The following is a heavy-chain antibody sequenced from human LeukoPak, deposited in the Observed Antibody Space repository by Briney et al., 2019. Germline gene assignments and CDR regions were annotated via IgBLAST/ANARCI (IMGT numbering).Heavy chain of an antibody. CDR1: GSTFSSYA. V-gene: IGHV3-23*01. D-gene: IGHD3-22*01. J-gene: IGHJ4*02. CDR2: ISGSGGST. CDR3: AKATYYYDSSGYCFDY. Sequence: PGGSLRLSCAASGSTFSSYAMSWVRQAPGKGLEWVSAISGSGGSTYYADSVKGRFTISRDNSKNTLYLQMNSLRAEDTAVYYCAKATYYYDSSGYCFDYWGQGTLVTVSS.